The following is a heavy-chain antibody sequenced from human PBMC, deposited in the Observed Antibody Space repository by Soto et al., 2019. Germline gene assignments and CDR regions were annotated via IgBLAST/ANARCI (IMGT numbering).Heavy chain of an antibody. CDR2: VYYSGIT. J-gene: IGHJ5*02. Sequence: QVQLQESGPGLVKSSETLSLTCTVSGGSISSYYWSWIRQPPGKGLEWIGYVYYSGITNYNPSLKSRVTISVDKSKNQFSLKLSSVTTADTAVYYCARDGRYCSGGSCYRFDPWGQGTLVTVSS. CDR1: GGSISSYY. D-gene: IGHD2-15*01. V-gene: IGHV4-59*01. CDR3: ARDGRYCSGGSCYRFDP.